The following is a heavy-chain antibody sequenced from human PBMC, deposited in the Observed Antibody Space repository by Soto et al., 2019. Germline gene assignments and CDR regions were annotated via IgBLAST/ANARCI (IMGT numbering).Heavy chain of an antibody. J-gene: IGHJ6*02. CDR2: IYYSGST. Sequence: PSETLSLTCTVSGGSISSYYWSWIRQPSGKGLEWIGYIYYSGSTNYNPSLKSRVTISVDTSKNQFSLKLSSVTAADTAVYYCARASMVRGVQDYYYYGMDVWGQGTTVTVSS. V-gene: IGHV4-59*01. CDR1: GGSISSYY. CDR3: ARASMVRGVQDYYYYGMDV. D-gene: IGHD3-10*01.